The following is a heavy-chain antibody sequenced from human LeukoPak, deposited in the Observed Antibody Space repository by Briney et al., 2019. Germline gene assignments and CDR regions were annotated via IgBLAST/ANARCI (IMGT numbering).Heavy chain of an antibody. Sequence: GGSLRLSCAASGFTFDDYAMPWVRQAPGKGLEWVSLISRDGGSTYYADSVKGRFTISRDNSKNSLYLQMNSLRTEDTALYYCAKDGKMATISWTSFDYWGQGTLVTVSS. J-gene: IGHJ4*02. CDR3: AKDGKMATISWTSFDY. D-gene: IGHD5-24*01. CDR2: ISRDGGST. V-gene: IGHV3-43D*04. CDR1: GFTFDDYA.